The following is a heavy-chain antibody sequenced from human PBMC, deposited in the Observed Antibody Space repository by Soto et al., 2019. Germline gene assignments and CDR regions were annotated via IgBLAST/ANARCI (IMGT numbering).Heavy chain of an antibody. J-gene: IGHJ6*02. CDR2: IIPIFGTA. CDR1: GGTFSRYA. Sequence: QVHLVQSGAEVKKPGSSVKVSCKASGGTFSRYAISWVRQAPGQGLEWMGGIIPIFGTANYAQKFQGRVTITADESTSTAYMELRSLRSEDRAVYYCASGGDIVVVPAALYGGGYYYYGMDVWGQGTTVTVSS. D-gene: IGHD2-2*01. CDR3: ASGGDIVVVPAALYGGGYYYYGMDV. V-gene: IGHV1-69*01.